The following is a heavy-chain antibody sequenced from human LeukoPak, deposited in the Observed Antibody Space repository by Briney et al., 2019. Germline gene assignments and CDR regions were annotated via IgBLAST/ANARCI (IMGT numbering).Heavy chain of an antibody. CDR1: GGSFSGYY. Sequence: SETLSLTCAVYGGSFSGYYWSWIRQPPGKGLEWIGSIYYSGSTYYNPSLKSRVTISVDTSKNQFSLKLSSVTAADTAVYYCARHGGVVVPAAWVNYWGQGTLVTVSS. CDR3: ARHGGVVVPAAWVNY. V-gene: IGHV4-34*01. D-gene: IGHD2-2*01. CDR2: IYYSGST. J-gene: IGHJ4*02.